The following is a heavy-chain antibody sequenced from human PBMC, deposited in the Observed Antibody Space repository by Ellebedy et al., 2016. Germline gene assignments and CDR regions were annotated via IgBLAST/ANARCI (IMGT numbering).Heavy chain of an antibody. CDR2: IYYSGST. CDR3: AANYAAYFDY. CDR1: GGSISSYY. Sequence: SETLSLTCTVSGGSISSYYWSWIRQPPGKGLEWIGYIYYSGSTNYNPSLKSRVTILVDTSKNQFSLKLSSVTAADTAVYYCAANYAAYFDYWGQGTLVTVSS. V-gene: IGHV4-59*01. D-gene: IGHD4/OR15-4a*01. J-gene: IGHJ4*02.